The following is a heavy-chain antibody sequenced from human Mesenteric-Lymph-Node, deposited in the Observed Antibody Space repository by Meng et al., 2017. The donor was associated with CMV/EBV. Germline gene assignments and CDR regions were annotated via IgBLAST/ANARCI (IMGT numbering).Heavy chain of an antibody. CDR1: GFIFDDYG. Sequence: GGSLRLSCVASGFIFDDYGMYWVREVPGKGLEWVSGINWNGDSTRYADSVRGRFTISRDNSKSSLYLQMNSLRVEDTAVYYCAKDRQEYIIVVAAAVADYWGQGTLVTVSS. V-gene: IGHV3-20*04. CDR3: AKDRQEYIIVVAAAVADY. D-gene: IGHD2-2*01. CDR2: INWNGDST. J-gene: IGHJ4*02.